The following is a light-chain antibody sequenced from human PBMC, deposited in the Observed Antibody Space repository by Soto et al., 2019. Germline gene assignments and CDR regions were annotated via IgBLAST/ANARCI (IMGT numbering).Light chain of an antibody. CDR1: QGISSY. CDR2: AAS. J-gene: IGKJ3*01. Sequence: DIQMTQSPSSLSASVGDRVTITCRASQGISSYLAWYQQKPGKVPKLLIYAASTMQSGVPSRFSGGGSGTEFTLTISSLQPEDVAAYYCQEYDSAPFTFGPGTKVDIK. CDR3: QEYDSAPFT. V-gene: IGKV1-27*01.